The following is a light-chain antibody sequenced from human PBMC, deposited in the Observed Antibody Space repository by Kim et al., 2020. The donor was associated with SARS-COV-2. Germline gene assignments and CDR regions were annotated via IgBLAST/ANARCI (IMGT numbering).Light chain of an antibody. CDR2: AAS. CDR3: QQYYSHPPT. J-gene: IGKJ4*01. V-gene: IGKV1-8*01. CDR1: HDISSY. Sequence: ASTGDRFTITSRASHDISSYLAWYQRKPGKAPNLLIYAASTLQSGVPSRFSGSGSGTDFTLTISCLQSEDFATYYCQQYYSHPPTFGGGTKVDIK.